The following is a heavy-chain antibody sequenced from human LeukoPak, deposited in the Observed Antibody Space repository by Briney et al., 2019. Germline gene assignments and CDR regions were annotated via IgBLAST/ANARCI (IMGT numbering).Heavy chain of an antibody. D-gene: IGHD6-19*01. CDR3: ARDQGYSSGWYYGY. Sequence: GASVKVSCKASGYTFTGYYMHWMRQAPGQGLEWMGWINPNSGGTNYAQKFQGRVTMTRDTSISTAYMELSRLRSDDTAVYYCARDQGYSSGWYYGYWGQGTLVTVSS. J-gene: IGHJ4*02. CDR2: INPNSGGT. CDR1: GYTFTGYY. V-gene: IGHV1-2*02.